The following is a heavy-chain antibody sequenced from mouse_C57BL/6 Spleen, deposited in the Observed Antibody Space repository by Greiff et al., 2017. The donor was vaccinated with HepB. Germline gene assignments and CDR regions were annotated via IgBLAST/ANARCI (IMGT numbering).Heavy chain of an antibody. CDR1: GYTFTSYW. D-gene: IGHD1-1*01. CDR3: ARGVYYYGSSYDWYFDV. Sequence: VQLQQPGAELVRPGSSVKLSCKASGYTFTSYWMHWVKQRPIQGLEWIGNIDPSDSETHYNQKFKDKATLTVDKSSSTAYMQLSSLTSEDSAVYYCARGVYYYGSSYDWYFDVWGTGTTVTVSS. CDR2: IDPSDSET. V-gene: IGHV1-52*01. J-gene: IGHJ1*03.